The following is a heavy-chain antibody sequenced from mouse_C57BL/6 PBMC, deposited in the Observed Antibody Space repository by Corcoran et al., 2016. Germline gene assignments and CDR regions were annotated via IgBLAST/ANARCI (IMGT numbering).Heavy chain of an antibody. Sequence: VQLQQSGPELVKPGASVKISCKASGYTFTDYYINWVKQRPGQGLEWIGDINPNNGGTIYNQKFKGKATLTVDKSSSTAYMELRSLTSEDTAVYYCARAIYPGYFDVWGTGTTVTVSS. CDR3: ARAIYPGYFDV. CDR2: INPNNGGT. CDR1: GYTFTDYY. J-gene: IGHJ1*03. D-gene: IGHD2-1*01. V-gene: IGHV1-18*01.